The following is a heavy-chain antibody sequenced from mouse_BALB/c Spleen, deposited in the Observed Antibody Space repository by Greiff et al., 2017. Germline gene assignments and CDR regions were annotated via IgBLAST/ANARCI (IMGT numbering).Heavy chain of an antibody. CDR2: ISSGGST. CDR1: GFTFSSYA. J-gene: IGHJ1*01. D-gene: IGHD1-1*01. V-gene: IGHV5-6-5*01. CDR3: ARGEGLYYYGSSYVNFDG. Sequence: DVHLVESGGGLVKPGGSLKLSCAASGFTFSSYAMSWVRQTPEKRLEWVASISSGGSTYYPDSVKGRFTISRDNARNILYLQMSSLRSEDTAMYYCARGEGLYYYGSSYVNFDGWGAGTTVTVSS.